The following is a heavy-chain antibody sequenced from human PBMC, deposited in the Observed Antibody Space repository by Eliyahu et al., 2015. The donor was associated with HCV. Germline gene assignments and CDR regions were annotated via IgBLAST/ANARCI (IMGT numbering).Heavy chain of an antibody. D-gene: IGHD3-22*01. J-gene: IGHJ4*02. CDR2: IWYDGSNK. CDR1: GFXFXSXG. Sequence: QVQLVESGEGVVQPGRSLRLSCAAXGFXFXSXGMHWVRQAPGKGLEWVAVIWYDGSNKYYADSVKGRFTISRDNSKNTLYLQMNSLRAEDTAVYYCARDGPDAYYDSSGSLDYWGQGTLVTVSS. CDR3: ARDGPDAYYDSSGSLDY. V-gene: IGHV3-33*01.